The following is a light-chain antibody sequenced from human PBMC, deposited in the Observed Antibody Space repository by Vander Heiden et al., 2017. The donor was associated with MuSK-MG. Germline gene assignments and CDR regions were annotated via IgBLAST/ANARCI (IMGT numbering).Light chain of an antibody. CDR3: QQDNYSSRT. Sequence: DIQMTQSPSTLSASVGDRVTITCRASQSISSWLAWYQQKPGRAPKLLIYDASTLESGVPSRFSGSGAGTAFTLTISRLQPDDFATYYCQQDNYSSRTFGQGTTVDIK. CDR1: QSISSW. CDR2: DAS. J-gene: IGKJ1*01. V-gene: IGKV1-5*01.